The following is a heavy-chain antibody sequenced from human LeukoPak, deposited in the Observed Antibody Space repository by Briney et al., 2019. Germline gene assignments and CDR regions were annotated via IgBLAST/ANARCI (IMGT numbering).Heavy chain of an antibody. CDR1: GGTFSSYA. CDR2: IIPIFGTA. CDR3: ARAGDDSGSYSY. Sequence: SVKVSCKASGGTFSSYAISWVRQAPGHGLEWMGGIIPIFGTANYAQKFQGRVTITTDESTSTASMELSSLRSEDTAVYYCARAGDDSGSYSYWGQGTLVTVSS. J-gene: IGHJ4*02. D-gene: IGHD1-26*01. V-gene: IGHV1-69*05.